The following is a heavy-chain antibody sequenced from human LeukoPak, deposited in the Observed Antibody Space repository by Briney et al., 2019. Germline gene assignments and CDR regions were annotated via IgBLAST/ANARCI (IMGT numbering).Heavy chain of an antibody. V-gene: IGHV4-59*01. CDR1: GGSTSSYY. D-gene: IGHD3-22*01. J-gene: IGHJ4*02. CDR2: IYYSGST. CDR3: AGVYYYDSSGYQEG. Sequence: SETLSLTCTVSGGSTSSYYWSWIRQPPGKGLEWIGYIYYSGSTNYNPSLKSRVTISVDTSKNQFSLKLSSVTAADTAVYYCAGVYYYDSSGYQEGWGQGTLVTVSS.